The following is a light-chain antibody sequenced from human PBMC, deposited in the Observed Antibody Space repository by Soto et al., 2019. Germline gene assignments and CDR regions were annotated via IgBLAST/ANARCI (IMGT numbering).Light chain of an antibody. CDR3: HQYGNSPWT. Sequence: EIVLTQSPGTLSLSPGERATLFCRASQSGFSFYLAWFQQKPGQAPRLLIYGASSRATGIPERFSGSGSGTDFTLTISRLEPEDFAVYYRHQYGNSPWTLGQGTKVEIK. CDR2: GAS. J-gene: IGKJ1*01. V-gene: IGKV3-20*01. CDR1: QSGFSFY.